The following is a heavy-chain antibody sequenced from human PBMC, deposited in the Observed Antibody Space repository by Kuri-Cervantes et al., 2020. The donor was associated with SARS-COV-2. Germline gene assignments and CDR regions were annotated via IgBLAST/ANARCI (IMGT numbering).Heavy chain of an antibody. CDR3: ASMVRGNYGMDV. V-gene: IGHV3-23*03. CDR1: GFTFSSYA. J-gene: IGHJ6*02. CDR2: IYSGGSST. D-gene: IGHD3-10*01. Sequence: GESLKISCAASGFTFSSYAMSWVRRAPGKGLEWVSVIYSGGSSTYYADSVKGRFTISRDNSKNPLYLQMNSLRAEDTAVYYCASMVRGNYGMDVWGQGTTVTVSS.